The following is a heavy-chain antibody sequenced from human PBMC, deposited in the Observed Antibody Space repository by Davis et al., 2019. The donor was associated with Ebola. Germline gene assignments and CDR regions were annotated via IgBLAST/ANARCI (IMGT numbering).Heavy chain of an antibody. J-gene: IGHJ6*02. CDR1: GYTFSSSA. CDR2: INAGNGNT. D-gene: IGHD2-2*01. V-gene: IGHV1-3*01. Sequence: ASVKVSCKASGYTFSSSAITWVRQAPGQRLEWMGWINAGNGNTKYSQKFQGRVTITRDTSASTAYMELSSLRSEDTAVYYCASASTSFGDYYGMDVWGQGTTVTVSS. CDR3: ASASTSFGDYYGMDV.